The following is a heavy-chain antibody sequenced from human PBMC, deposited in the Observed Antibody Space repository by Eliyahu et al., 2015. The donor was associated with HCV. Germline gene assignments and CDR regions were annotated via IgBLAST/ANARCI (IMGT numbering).Heavy chain of an antibody. CDR2: ISIRGSTI. Sequence: QVQLVXSGGXLVKPGGSLRXSCAASGFTFSDFYMNWIRQAPGKGLEWISYISIRGSTIYYADSVKGRFTISRDDAENSLYLQMNSLGAEDTAVYYCGRDYFGSGSIDHWGQGTLVTVSS. CDR3: GRDYFGSGSIDH. V-gene: IGHV3-11*01. D-gene: IGHD3-10*01. CDR1: GFTFSDFY. J-gene: IGHJ4*02.